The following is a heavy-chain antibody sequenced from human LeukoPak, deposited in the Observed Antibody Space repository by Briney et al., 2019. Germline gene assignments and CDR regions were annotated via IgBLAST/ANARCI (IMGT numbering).Heavy chain of an antibody. V-gene: IGHV4-61*02. J-gene: IGHJ4*02. CDR3: ARGGHSYYYDSSGYGEIGD. CDR2: IYTSGST. Sequence: SETLSLTCTVSGGSISSGSYYWSWIRQPAGTGLEWIGRIYTSGSTNYNPSLKSRVTISVDTSKNQFSLKLSSVTAADTAVYYCARGGHSYYYDSSGYGEIGDWGQGTLVTVSS. D-gene: IGHD3-22*01. CDR1: GGSISSGSYY.